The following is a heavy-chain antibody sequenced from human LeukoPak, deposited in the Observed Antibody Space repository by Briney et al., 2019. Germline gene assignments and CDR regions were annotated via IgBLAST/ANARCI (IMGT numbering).Heavy chain of an antibody. CDR1: GGSINNYY. V-gene: IGHV4-4*07. D-gene: IGHD6-6*01. J-gene: IGHJ4*02. CDR3: ARDRFSSSFDY. CDR2: IYTSGST. Sequence: SETLSLTCTVSGGSINNYYWNWIRQPAGKGLEWIGRIYTSGSTNYNPSLKSRVTMAIDTSKNQLSLKLSSVTAADTAVHYCARDRFSSSFDYWGQGTLVTVSS.